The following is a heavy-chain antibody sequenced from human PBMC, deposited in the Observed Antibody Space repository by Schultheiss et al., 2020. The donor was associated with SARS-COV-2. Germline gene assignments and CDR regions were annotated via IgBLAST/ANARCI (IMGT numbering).Heavy chain of an antibody. J-gene: IGHJ4*02. Sequence: ASVKVSCRTSGYTFTTYGFSWVRQAPGQGLEWMGWISPYNGNTNYARKLQGRVTITRDTSATTAYMELSSLRSEDTAVYYCARGNILEYFDYWGQGTLVTVSS. CDR3: ARGNILEYFDY. V-gene: IGHV1-18*01. CDR1: GYTFTTYG. D-gene: IGHD2-21*01. CDR2: ISPYNGNT.